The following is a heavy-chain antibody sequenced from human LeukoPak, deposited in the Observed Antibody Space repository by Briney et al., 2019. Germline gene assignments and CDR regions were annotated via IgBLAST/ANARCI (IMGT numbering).Heavy chain of an antibody. CDR1: GGSISSYY. CDR3: ARSAEQWLVRWYYFDY. CDR2: IYYSGST. Sequence: SETLSLTCTVSGGSISSYYWSWIRQPPGKGLEWIGYIYYSGSTNYNPSLKSRVTISVDTSKNQFSLKLSSVTAADTAVYYCARSAEQWLVRWYYFDYWGQGTLVTVSS. V-gene: IGHV4-59*08. J-gene: IGHJ4*02. D-gene: IGHD6-19*01.